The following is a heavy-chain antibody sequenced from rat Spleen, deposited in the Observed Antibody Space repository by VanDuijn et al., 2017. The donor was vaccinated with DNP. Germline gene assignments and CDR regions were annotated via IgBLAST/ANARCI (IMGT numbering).Heavy chain of an antibody. Sequence: EVQLVESGGGLVQPGRSLKLSCAASGFTFTNYAMAWVRQAPTKGLEWVATISYDGSRSYYRDSVKGRFIISRDNARKTLYLQMNILRSEDTATYYCARGGRSYFDSWGQGVMVTVSS. J-gene: IGHJ2*01. D-gene: IGHD1-11*01. CDR2: ISYDGSRS. CDR3: ARGGRSYFDS. V-gene: IGHV5-29*01. CDR1: GFTFTNYA.